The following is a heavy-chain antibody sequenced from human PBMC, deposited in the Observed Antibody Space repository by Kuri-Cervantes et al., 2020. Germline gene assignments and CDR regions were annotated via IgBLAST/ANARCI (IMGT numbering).Heavy chain of an antibody. CDR2: ISAYNGNT. Sequence: ASVKVSCKASGYTFTSYGISWVRQAPGQGLEWMGWISAYNGNTNYPQKLQGRVTMTTDTSTSTAYMELRSLRSDDTAVYYCARDAGPLYCSGGSCYFLDNWFDPWGQGTLVTVSS. D-gene: IGHD2-15*01. CDR1: GYTFTSYG. CDR3: ARDAGPLYCSGGSCYFLDNWFDP. V-gene: IGHV1-18*01. J-gene: IGHJ5*02.